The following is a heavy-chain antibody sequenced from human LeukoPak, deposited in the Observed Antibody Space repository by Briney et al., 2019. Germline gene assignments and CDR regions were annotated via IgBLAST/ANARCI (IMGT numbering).Heavy chain of an antibody. CDR2: MNPNSGNT. CDR1: GYTFTSYD. V-gene: IGHV1-8*03. Sequence: ASVKVSRKASGYTFTSYDINWVRQATGQGLEWMGWMNPNSGNTGYAQKFQGRVTITRNTSISTAYMELRSLRSDDTAVYYCARGEGYSYGYFYLWGQGTQVTVSS. D-gene: IGHD5-18*01. CDR3: ARGEGYSYGYFYL. J-gene: IGHJ1*01.